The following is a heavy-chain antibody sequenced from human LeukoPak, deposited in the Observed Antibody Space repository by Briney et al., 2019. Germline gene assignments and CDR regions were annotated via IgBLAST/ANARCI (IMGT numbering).Heavy chain of an antibody. CDR3: ARQKSVLRYFDWLGLDY. V-gene: IGHV4-34*01. D-gene: IGHD3-9*01. Sequence: SETLSLTCAVYGGSFSGYYWSWIRQPPGKGLEWIGEINHSGSTNYNPSLKSRVTISVDTSKNQFSLKLSSVTAADTAVYYCARQKSVLRYFDWLGLDYWGQGTLVTVSS. CDR1: GGSFSGYY. CDR2: INHSGST. J-gene: IGHJ4*02.